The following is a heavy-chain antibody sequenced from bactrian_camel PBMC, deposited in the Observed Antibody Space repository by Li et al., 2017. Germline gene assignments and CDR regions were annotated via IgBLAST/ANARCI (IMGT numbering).Heavy chain of an antibody. J-gene: IGHJ4*01. CDR1: GYTYNRNC. CDR3: AADRWLWRASLVKADYGL. Sequence: QLVESGGGSVQAGGSLRLACAASGYTYNRNCMAWFRQAPGKEREGVARIATGSGNTYYADSVKGRFTISRDNGKNTMYLQMNSLKPEDTAMYYCAADRWLWRASLVKADYGLWGQGTQVTVSS. V-gene: IGHV3S1*01. CDR2: IATGSGNT. D-gene: IGHD4*01.